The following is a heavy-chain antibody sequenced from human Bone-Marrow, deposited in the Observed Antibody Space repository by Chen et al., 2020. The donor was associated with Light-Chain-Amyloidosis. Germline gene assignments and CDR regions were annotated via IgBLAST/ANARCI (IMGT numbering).Heavy chain of an antibody. J-gene: IGHJ5*02. D-gene: IGHD6-6*01. CDR1: GGTFNTYA. Sequence: QVQLVQSGAEVKKPGSSVKVSCKASGGTFNTYAINWVRQAPGQGLEWMGGIIPILGTASYAQKFQGRVTITADEASSTAYMELSSLTSGDTAVYYCARGPQQLLLDRWGQGALVTVSS. CDR2: IIPILGTA. V-gene: IGHV1-69*01. CDR3: ARGPQQLLLDR.